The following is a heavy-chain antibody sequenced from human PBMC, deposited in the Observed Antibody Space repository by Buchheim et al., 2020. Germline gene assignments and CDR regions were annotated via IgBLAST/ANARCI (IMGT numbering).Heavy chain of an antibody. Sequence: EVQLLESGGGLVQPGGSLRLSCAASGFTFSSYAMSWVRQAPGKGLEWVSAISGSGGSTYYADSVKGRFTISSDNSKNTLYLQMNSLRAENTAVYYCAKWDYDILTGYSSPLDYWGQGTL. CDR1: GFTFSSYA. V-gene: IGHV3-23*01. CDR3: AKWDYDILTGYSSPLDY. D-gene: IGHD3-9*01. J-gene: IGHJ4*02. CDR2: ISGSGGST.